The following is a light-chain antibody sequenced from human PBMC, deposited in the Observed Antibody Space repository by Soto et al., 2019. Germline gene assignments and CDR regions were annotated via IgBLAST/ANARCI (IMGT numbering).Light chain of an antibody. J-gene: IGKJ2*01. CDR1: QSVSNNY. Sequence: EGVLTQSPGTLSLSPGERATLSCRASQSVSNNYLAWYQQKPGQSPKLLIFGSSDRATGIPDRFSGSGSGTDFTLTISSLEPEDFAVYYCQQYGSSPPYTFGQGTKLEIK. CDR2: GSS. V-gene: IGKV3-20*01. CDR3: QQYGSSPPYT.